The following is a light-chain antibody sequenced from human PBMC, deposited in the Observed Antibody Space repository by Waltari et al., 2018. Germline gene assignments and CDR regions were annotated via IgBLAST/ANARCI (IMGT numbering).Light chain of an antibody. Sequence: QSALNQPASVAGSPGQSITISCAGTSSHVGCYNYVPCYQQHPGKAPTLMIDDVINRPSGVSNRFSGSKSGNTASLTISGLQAEDEADYYCSSYTSSSTLTVFGGGTQLTVL. CDR3: SSYTSSSTLTV. J-gene: IGLJ7*01. V-gene: IGLV2-14*03. CDR1: SSHVGCYNY. CDR2: DVI.